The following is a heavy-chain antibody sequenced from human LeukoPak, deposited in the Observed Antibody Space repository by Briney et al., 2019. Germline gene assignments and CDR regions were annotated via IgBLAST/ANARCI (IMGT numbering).Heavy chain of an antibody. D-gene: IGHD5-18*01. Sequence: PGGSLRLSCAASGFTFSSYAMSWVRQAPGKGLEWVSAISGSGGSTYYADSVKGRFTISRDNSKNTLYLQMNSLRAEDTAVYYCARDRGYSYGPNDYWGQGTLVTVSS. V-gene: IGHV3-23*01. CDR2: ISGSGGST. J-gene: IGHJ4*02. CDR3: ARDRGYSYGPNDY. CDR1: GFTFSSYA.